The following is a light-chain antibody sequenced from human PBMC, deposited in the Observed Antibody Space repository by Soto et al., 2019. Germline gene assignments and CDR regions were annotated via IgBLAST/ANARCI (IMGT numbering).Light chain of an antibody. CDR3: SSYTSSSNVV. V-gene: IGLV2-14*01. Sequence: ALTQPASVSGSPGQSITISCTGSSSDVGGYNYVSWYQQHPGKAPKLMIYEVSNRPSGVSNRFSGSKSGNTASLTISGLQAEDEADYYCSSYTSSSNVVFGGGTKLTVL. CDR1: SSDVGGYNY. J-gene: IGLJ2*01. CDR2: EVS.